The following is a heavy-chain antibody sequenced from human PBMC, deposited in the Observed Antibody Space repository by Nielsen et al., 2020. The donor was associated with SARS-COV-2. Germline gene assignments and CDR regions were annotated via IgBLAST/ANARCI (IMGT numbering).Heavy chain of an antibody. CDR2: IWYDGSNK. Sequence: GESLKISCAASGFTFSSYGMHWVRQAPGKGLEWVAVIWYDGSNKYYADSVKGRFTISRDNSKNTLYLQMNSLRAEDTAVYYCARDHDILTGYYTTPFDYWGQGTLVTVSS. D-gene: IGHD3-9*01. CDR1: GFTFSSYG. V-gene: IGHV3-33*08. J-gene: IGHJ4*02. CDR3: ARDHDILTGYYTTPFDY.